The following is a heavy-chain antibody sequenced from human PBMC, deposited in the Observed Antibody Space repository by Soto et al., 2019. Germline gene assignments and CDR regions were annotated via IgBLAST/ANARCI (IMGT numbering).Heavy chain of an antibody. CDR3: ARADYGGYWYFDL. CDR2: IYYSGST. CDR1: GGSISSGGYY. V-gene: IGHV4-31*03. J-gene: IGHJ2*01. D-gene: IGHD4-17*01. Sequence: QVQLQESGPGLVKPSQTLSLTCTVSGGSISSGGYYWSWIRQHPGKGLEWIGYIYYSGSTYYNPSLKSRVXXSXDXXKNQFSLKLSSVTAADTAVYYCARADYGGYWYFDLWGRGTLVTVSS.